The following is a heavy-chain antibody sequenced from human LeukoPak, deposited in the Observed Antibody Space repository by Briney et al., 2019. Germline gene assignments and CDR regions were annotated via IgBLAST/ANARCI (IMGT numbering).Heavy chain of an antibody. Sequence: PGGSLRLSRAASGFTFSSYAMSWVRQAPGKGLEWVSSISSTGGTTYYADSVKGRFTISRDNSKNTLYLQMNSLRAEDTAIYYCAKNGDRGAYCTGGTCYPYFYYYMDVWGKGTTVTI. CDR1: GFTFSSYA. CDR3: AKNGDRGAYCTGGTCYPYFYYYMDV. J-gene: IGHJ6*03. V-gene: IGHV3-23*01. D-gene: IGHD2-15*01. CDR2: ISSTGGTT.